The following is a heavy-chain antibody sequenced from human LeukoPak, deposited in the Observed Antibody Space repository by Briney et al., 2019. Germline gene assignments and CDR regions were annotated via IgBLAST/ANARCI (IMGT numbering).Heavy chain of an antibody. CDR1: GGSISSGGYY. J-gene: IGHJ4*02. CDR3: ARARYGSGSYYPYYFDY. CDR2: IYYSGST. D-gene: IGHD3-10*01. Sequence: SETLSLTCTVSGGSISSGGYYWSWIRQHPGKGLEWTGYIYYSGSTYYNPSLKSRVTISVDTSKNQFSLKLSFVTAADTAVYYCARARYGSGSYYPYYFDYWGQGTLVTVSS. V-gene: IGHV4-31*03.